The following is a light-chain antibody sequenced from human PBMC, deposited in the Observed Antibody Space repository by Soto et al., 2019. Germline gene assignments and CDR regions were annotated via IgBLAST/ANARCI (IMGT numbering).Light chain of an antibody. J-gene: IGKJ1*01. CDR1: QGISDY. V-gene: IGKV1-39*01. Sequence: DIRMTQSPCSLSASVGDTVTITCRASQGISDYLSWFQHKPGEAPKLLIYTASSLQGGVPLRFSGAGSRTDFSLTISGLQPEDSATYYCQQTYTFPWTFGQGTRVDIK. CDR3: QQTYTFPWT. CDR2: TAS.